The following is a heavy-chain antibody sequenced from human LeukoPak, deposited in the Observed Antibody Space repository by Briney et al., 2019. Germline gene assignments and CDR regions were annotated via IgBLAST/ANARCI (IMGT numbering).Heavy chain of an antibody. CDR1: GYTFTGYY. D-gene: IGHD3-9*01. V-gene: IGHV1-2*06. J-gene: IGHJ3*02. CDR3: ARTRVFGRYFDWSDDAFDI. Sequence: ASVKVSCKASGYTFTGYYMHWVRQAPGQGLEWMGRINPNSGGTNYAQKFQGRVTMTRDTSISTAYMELSRLRSDDTAVYYCARTRVFGRYFDWSDDAFDIWGQGTMVTVSS. CDR2: INPNSGGT.